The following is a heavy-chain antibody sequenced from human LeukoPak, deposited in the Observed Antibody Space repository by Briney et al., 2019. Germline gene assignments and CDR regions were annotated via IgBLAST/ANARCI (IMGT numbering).Heavy chain of an antibody. D-gene: IGHD4-17*01. V-gene: IGHV4-34*01. Sequence: SETLSLTCAVYGGSFSGYYWSWIRQPPGKGLEWIGEINHSGSTNYNPSLKSRVTISVDTSKNQFSLKLSSVTAADTAVYYCARDSTVTRNIDYWGQGTLVTVSS. J-gene: IGHJ4*02. CDR2: INHSGST. CDR1: GGSFSGYY. CDR3: ARDSTVTRNIDY.